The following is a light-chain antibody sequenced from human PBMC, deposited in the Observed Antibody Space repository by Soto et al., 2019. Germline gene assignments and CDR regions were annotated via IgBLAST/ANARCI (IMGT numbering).Light chain of an antibody. Sequence: QSVLNQPHSVSGSPGQSVTISCTGTSSDVGGYSYVSWYQQHPGKAPQLIIYDVTERPSGVPDRFSGSKSGNTASLTISGLQAEDEADYYCCSYTGSYSYVFGIGTKVTVL. J-gene: IGLJ1*01. CDR3: CSYTGSYSYV. CDR2: DVT. CDR1: SSDVGGYSY. V-gene: IGLV2-11*01.